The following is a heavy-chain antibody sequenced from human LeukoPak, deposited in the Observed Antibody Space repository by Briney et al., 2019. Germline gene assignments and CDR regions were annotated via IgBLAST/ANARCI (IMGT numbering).Heavy chain of an antibody. D-gene: IGHD2-21*02. J-gene: IGHJ4*02. CDR3: AKDGGDCGTHFCY. CDR1: GFTFSSYG. Sequence: PGGSLRLSCAASGFTFSSYGMHWVRQAPGKGLEWVAVISYDGSNKYSAASVKGRITLSRDNSKNTMYLQMNSLRAKYTAVYYCAKDGGDCGTHFCYCGEGTLVTVSS. CDR2: ISYDGSNK. V-gene: IGHV3-30*18.